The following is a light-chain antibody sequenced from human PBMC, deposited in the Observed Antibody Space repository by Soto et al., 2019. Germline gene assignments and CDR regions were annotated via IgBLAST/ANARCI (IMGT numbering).Light chain of an antibody. CDR2: SNN. CDR3: AAWDDSLNGQGV. J-gene: IGLJ3*02. Sequence: QSVLTQPPSASGTPGQRIPISCSGSTSNIGSNTVNWYQQLPGTAPKLLIYSNNQRPSGVPDRFSGSKSGTSASLAISGLQSEDEADYYCAAWDDSLNGQGVFGGGTKLTVL. CDR1: TSNIGSNT. V-gene: IGLV1-44*01.